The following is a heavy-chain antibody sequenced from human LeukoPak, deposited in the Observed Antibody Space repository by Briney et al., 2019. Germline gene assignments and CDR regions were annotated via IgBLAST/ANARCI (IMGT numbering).Heavy chain of an antibody. CDR2: ISWNSGSI. CDR3: AKGIRTVYDSSGYLGYFQH. V-gene: IGHV3-9*01. D-gene: IGHD3-22*01. CDR1: GFTFDDYA. Sequence: GRSLRLSCAASGFTFDDYAMHWVRQAPGKGLEWVSGISWNSGSIGYADSVKGRFTISRDNAKNSLYLQMNSLRAEDTALYYCAKGIRTVYDSSGYLGYFQHWGQGTLVTVST. J-gene: IGHJ1*01.